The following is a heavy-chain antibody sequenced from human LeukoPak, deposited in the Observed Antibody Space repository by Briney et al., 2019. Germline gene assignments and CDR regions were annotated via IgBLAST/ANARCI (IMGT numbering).Heavy chain of an antibody. J-gene: IGHJ6*02. CDR3: ATHDSSGYYPQIYYGMDV. CDR2: IIPIFGTA. Sequence: GASVKVSCKASGGTFSSYAISWVRQAPGQGLEWMGGIIPIFGTANYAQKFQGRVTITADESTSTAYMELSSLRSEDTAVYYCATHDSSGYYPQIYYGMDVWGQGTTVTVSS. V-gene: IGHV1-69*13. D-gene: IGHD3-22*01. CDR1: GGTFSSYA.